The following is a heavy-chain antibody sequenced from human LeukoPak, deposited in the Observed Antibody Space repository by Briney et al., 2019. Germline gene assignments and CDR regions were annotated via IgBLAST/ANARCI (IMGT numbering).Heavy chain of an antibody. CDR2: TYYRSKWYN. CDR1: GDSVSSSSAV. J-gene: IGHJ4*02. Sequence: SQTLSLTCAVSGDSVSSSSAVWNWIRQSPSRGLEWLGRTYYRSKWYNDYAVSVKSRITINPDTSKNQFSLQLNSVTPEDTAVYYCVREVIVAGGFDYWGQGTLVTVSS. V-gene: IGHV6-1*01. CDR3: VREVIVAGGFDY. D-gene: IGHD6-19*01.